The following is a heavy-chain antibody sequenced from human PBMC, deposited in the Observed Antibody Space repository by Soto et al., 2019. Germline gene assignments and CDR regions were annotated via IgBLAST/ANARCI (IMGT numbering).Heavy chain of an antibody. D-gene: IGHD3-22*01. CDR1: GGTFSSFA. CDR3: ARGPPPGDYYDSSGSRRFDY. V-gene: IGHV1-69*13. J-gene: IGHJ4*02. CDR2: IIPIFNTA. Sequence: ASVKVSCKASGGTFSSFAISWVRQAPGQGLEWMGGIIPIFNTANYAQKFQGRVTITADESTTIAYMELSSLRSEDTAVYYCARGPPPGDYYDSSGSRRFDYWGQGTLVTVSS.